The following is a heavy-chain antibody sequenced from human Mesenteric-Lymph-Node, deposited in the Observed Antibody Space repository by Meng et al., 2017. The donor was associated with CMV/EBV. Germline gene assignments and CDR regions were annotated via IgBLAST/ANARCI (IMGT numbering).Heavy chain of an antibody. CDR3: ARVGGSGSYSGAFDI. V-gene: IGHV3-13*01. D-gene: IGHD3-10*01. Sequence: GGSLRLSCAACGFTFSSYDMHWVRQATGKGLEWVSAIGTAGDTYYPGSVKGRFTISRDNSKNTLYLQMNSLRAEDTAVYYCARVGGSGSYSGAFDIWGQGTMVTVSS. J-gene: IGHJ3*02. CDR1: GFTFSSYD. CDR2: IGTAGDT.